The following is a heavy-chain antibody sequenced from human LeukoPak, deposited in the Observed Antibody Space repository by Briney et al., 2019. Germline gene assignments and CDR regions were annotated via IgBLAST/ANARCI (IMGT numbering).Heavy chain of an antibody. D-gene: IGHD2-15*01. Sequence: GASVKVSCKASGYTFTSYGISWVRQAPGQGLEWMGWISAYNGNTNYAQKLQGRVTMTRDTSISTAYMELSRLRSDDMAVYYCARCKVVVATPDYWGQGTLVTVSS. V-gene: IGHV1-18*03. J-gene: IGHJ4*02. CDR3: ARCKVVVATPDY. CDR2: ISAYNGNT. CDR1: GYTFTSYG.